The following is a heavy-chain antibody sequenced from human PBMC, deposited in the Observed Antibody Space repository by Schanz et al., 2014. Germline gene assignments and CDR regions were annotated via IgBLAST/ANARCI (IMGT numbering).Heavy chain of an antibody. V-gene: IGHV3-33*01. CDR1: GFTFSAYG. CDR3: AGAAYCRGAGCALYYALDV. Sequence: QVQLVESGGGVVQPGRSLRLSCAASGFTFSAYGMHWVRQAPGKGLEWVAVIWFDGNNKFYADSVKGRFTISRDNSKNTVFLQMNSLRAEDTGVYYCAGAAYCRGAGCALYYALDVWGQGTTVTVSS. J-gene: IGHJ6*02. D-gene: IGHD2-15*01. CDR2: IWFDGNNK.